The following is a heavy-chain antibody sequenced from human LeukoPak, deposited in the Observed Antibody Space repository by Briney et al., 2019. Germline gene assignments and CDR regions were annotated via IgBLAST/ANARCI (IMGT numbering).Heavy chain of an antibody. J-gene: IGHJ6*03. CDR2: FDPEDGET. Sequence: ASVKVSCKVSGYTLTELSMHWVRQAPGKGLEWMGGFDPEDGETIYAQKFQGRVTMTEDTSTDTAYMELSSLRSEDTAVYYCATVRQLVPGYYYYYMDVWGKGTTVTVSS. CDR3: ATVRQLVPGYYYYYMDV. D-gene: IGHD6-6*01. V-gene: IGHV1-24*01. CDR1: GYTLTELS.